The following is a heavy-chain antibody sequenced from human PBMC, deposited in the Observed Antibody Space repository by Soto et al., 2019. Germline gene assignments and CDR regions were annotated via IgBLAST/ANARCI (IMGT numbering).Heavy chain of an antibody. J-gene: IGHJ4*02. CDR3: AKDQADTAMALFDY. D-gene: IGHD5-18*01. CDR1: GFTFSSYG. CDR2: ISYDGSNK. Sequence: PGGSLRLSCAASGFTFSSYGTHWVRQAPGKGLEWVAVISYDGSNKYYADSVKGRFTISRDNSKNTLYLQMNSLRAEDTAVYYCAKDQADTAMALFDYWGQGTLVTVSS. V-gene: IGHV3-30*18.